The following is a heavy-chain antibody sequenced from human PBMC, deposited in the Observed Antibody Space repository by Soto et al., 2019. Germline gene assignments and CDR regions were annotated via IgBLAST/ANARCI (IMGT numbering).Heavy chain of an antibody. J-gene: IGHJ6*02. Sequence: GSLRLSCAASGFTFSSYSMNWVRQAPGKGLEWVSSISSSSSYIYYADSVKGRFTISRDNAKNSLYLQMNSLRAEDTAVYYCARDTPFGVVDYYYYGMDVWGQGTTVTVSS. V-gene: IGHV3-21*01. CDR3: ARDTPFGVVDYYYYGMDV. D-gene: IGHD3-3*01. CDR2: ISSSSSYI. CDR1: GFTFSSYS.